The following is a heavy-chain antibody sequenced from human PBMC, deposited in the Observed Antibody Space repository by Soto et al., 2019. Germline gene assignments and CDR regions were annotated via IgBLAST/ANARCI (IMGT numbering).Heavy chain of an antibody. CDR3: AKGISGTTRTKLDY. J-gene: IGHJ4*02. Sequence: GGSLRLSCAASGFTFSSYAVSWVRQAPGKGLEWVSSISGSGGSTYYAGSVKGRFTISRDNSKNTLSLQMDSLRAGDTAVYYCAKGISGTTRTKLDYWGQGTPVTVS. D-gene: IGHD1-7*01. CDR2: ISGSGGST. V-gene: IGHV3-23*01. CDR1: GFTFSSYA.